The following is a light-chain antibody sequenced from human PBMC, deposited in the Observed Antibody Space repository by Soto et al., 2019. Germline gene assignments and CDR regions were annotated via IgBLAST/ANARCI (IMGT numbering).Light chain of an antibody. V-gene: IGKV3-20*01. J-gene: IGKJ1*01. CDR2: GAS. Sequence: EIVMTQSPATLSVSPGDGATLSCRASQSVDSNLAWYQQKPGQTPRLLIYGASSRAAGIPDRFSGSGSGTDFTLTISRLETEDFAVFYCQQYGTSPWTFGKGTKV. CDR3: QQYGTSPWT. CDR1: QSVDSN.